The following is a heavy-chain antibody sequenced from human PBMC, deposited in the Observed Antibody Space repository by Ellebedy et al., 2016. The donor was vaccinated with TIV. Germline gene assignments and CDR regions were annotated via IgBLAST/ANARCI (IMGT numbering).Heavy chain of an antibody. D-gene: IGHD4-17*01. V-gene: IGHV3-7*01. J-gene: IGHJ3*02. CDR3: ATDGSYGDYLSPAHAFEI. Sequence: GESLKISCAASGFAFSAYWMTWVRQAPGKGLEWVANMRQDGNDKYYVDSVKGRFTISRDNAKNSLYLQMTSLRAEDTAVYYCATDGSYGDYLSPAHAFEIWGQGTKVTVSS. CDR1: GFAFSAYW. CDR2: MRQDGNDK.